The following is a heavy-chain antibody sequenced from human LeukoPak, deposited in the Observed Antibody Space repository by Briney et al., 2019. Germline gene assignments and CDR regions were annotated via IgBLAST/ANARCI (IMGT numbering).Heavy chain of an antibody. CDR1: GFTFSSYA. D-gene: IGHD5-18*01. V-gene: IGHV3-9*01. CDR2: ISWNSVSL. J-gene: IGHJ6*02. Sequence: PGGSLRLSCAASGFTFSSYAMSWVRQAPGKGLEWVSGISWNSVSLGYADSVKGRFTISRDNAKNSLYLQMNSLRAEDTALYYCAKDSGYTYGPMDVWGQGTTVTVSS. CDR3: AKDSGYTYGPMDV.